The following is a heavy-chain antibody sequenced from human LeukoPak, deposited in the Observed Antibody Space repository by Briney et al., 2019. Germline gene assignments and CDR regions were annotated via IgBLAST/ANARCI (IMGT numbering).Heavy chain of an antibody. V-gene: IGHV4-31*03. CDR2: IYYSGST. CDR3: ARDSGSSWYGGSMDV. CDR1: GGSISSGGYY. Sequence: SETLSLTCTVSGGSISSGGYYWSWIRQHPGKGLEWIGYIYYSGSTYYNPSLKSRVTISVDTSKNQFSLKLSSVTAADTAVYYCARDSGSSWYGGSMDVWGQGTTVTVSS. J-gene: IGHJ6*02. D-gene: IGHD6-13*01.